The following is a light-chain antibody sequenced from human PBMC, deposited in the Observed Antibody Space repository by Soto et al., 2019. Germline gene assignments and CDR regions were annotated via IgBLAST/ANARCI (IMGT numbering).Light chain of an antibody. CDR2: DAS. J-gene: IGKJ5*01. CDR1: QSVSNY. V-gene: IGKV3-11*01. Sequence: EIVLTQSPATLSLSPGERATLSCRASQSVSNYLAWYQHKPGQAPRLLIYDASNRATGIPARFSGSGSGTDFTLTIGSLEPEDSAVYYCQQRSYWITFGQGTRLEIK. CDR3: QQRSYWIT.